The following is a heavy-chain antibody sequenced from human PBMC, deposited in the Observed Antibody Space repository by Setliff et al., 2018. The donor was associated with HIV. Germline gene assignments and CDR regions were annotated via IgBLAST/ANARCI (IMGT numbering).Heavy chain of an antibody. CDR3: ARGKSGSYDAYDM. CDR2: MFHSGNT. D-gene: IGHD5-12*01. V-gene: IGHV4-38-2*01. CDR1: GYSISNGYY. J-gene: IGHJ3*02. Sequence: SETLSLICAVSGYSISNGYYWGWLRQSPGKGLEWIGSMFHSGNTYYNPSLESRVSMSVDTSTNHVSLQLSSVTAADTAVYYCARGKSGSYDAYDMWGQGTMVTVSS.